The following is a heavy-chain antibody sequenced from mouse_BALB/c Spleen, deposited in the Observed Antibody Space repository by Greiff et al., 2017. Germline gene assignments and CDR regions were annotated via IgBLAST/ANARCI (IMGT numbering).Heavy chain of an antibody. J-gene: IGHJ4*01. V-gene: IGHV14-4*02. CDR3: NVGYYVRAMAY. CDR2: FVRENGDT. Sequence: EVKLQESGAELVRPGASVKLSCTVSGYNIKDDYMYWVKQRPEQGLEGIGWFVRENGDTEYAPKFQGRATMTADTSSNTAYLQLSFLTSEDTAVYYCNVGYYVRAMAYWGQGTSVTVSA. D-gene: IGHD2-3*01. CDR1: GYNIKDDY.